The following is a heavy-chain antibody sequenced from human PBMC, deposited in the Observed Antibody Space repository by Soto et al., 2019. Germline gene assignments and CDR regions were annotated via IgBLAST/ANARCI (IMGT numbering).Heavy chain of an antibody. Sequence: QVQLVQSRSEVKKPGSSVRVSCRASEGTFNSHVVSWVRQAPGQGLQWMGGILPLFGTTNYAHQLEGRVTITADSSTATSFLEPSGLTPGDTAVYYCARGGTLYESSQKYYQYGLDVWGQGTTVIVSS. CDR3: ARGGTLYESSQKYYQYGLDV. J-gene: IGHJ6*02. CDR2: ILPLFGTT. V-gene: IGHV1-69*01. CDR1: EGTFNSHV. D-gene: IGHD2-15*01.